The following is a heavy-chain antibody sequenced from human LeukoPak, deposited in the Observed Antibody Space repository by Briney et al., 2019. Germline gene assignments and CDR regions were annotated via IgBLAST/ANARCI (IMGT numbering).Heavy chain of an antibody. CDR3: AGQTGSTFDI. Sequence: PSETLSLTCAVFGGSFSGYFYSWIRQPPGKGLEWIGEINHSGIFDYNPSLKSRVTISVDTSKKQFSLNLTSVTAADTAVYYCAGQTGSTFDIWGQGTMVTVSS. CDR2: INHSGIF. V-gene: IGHV4-34*01. D-gene: IGHD3-9*01. J-gene: IGHJ3*02. CDR1: GGSFSGYF.